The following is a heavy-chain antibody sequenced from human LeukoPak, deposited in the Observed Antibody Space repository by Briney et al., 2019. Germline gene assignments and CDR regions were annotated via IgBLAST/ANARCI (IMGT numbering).Heavy chain of an antibody. V-gene: IGHV3-74*01. CDR1: GFSFGSYW. CDR2: INIHGTGT. D-gene: IGHD1-14*01. CDR3: ARDWRHHVDY. Sequence: PGGSLRLSCAASGFSFGSYWMHWVRQAPGKGLVWVSGINIHGTGTIYADSVKGRFTISRDNAKNTLYLQMNSLRAEDTAVYYCARDWRHHVDYWGQGILVTVSS. J-gene: IGHJ4*02.